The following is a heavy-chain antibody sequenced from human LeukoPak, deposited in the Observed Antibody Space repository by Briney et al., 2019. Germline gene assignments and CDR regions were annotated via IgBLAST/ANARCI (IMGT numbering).Heavy chain of an antibody. Sequence: GATVKVSCKASGYTFPNYGINWVRQAPGQGLEWMGWISAYTGHTDYAQKLQGRVTMTTDTSTTTAYMKLRNLRSDDTAIYYCARSPAVASTRGDYWGQGTLVTVSS. V-gene: IGHV1-18*01. CDR1: GYTFPNYG. J-gene: IGHJ4*02. D-gene: IGHD6-19*01. CDR3: ARSPAVASTRGDY. CDR2: ISAYTGHT.